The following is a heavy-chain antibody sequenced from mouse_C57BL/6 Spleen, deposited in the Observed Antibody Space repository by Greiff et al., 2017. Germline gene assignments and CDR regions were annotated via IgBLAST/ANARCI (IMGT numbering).Heavy chain of an antibody. V-gene: IGHV5-6*01. CDR3: ARSDTTVVATSDYYYAMDY. Sequence: EVKLMESGGDLVKPGGSLKLSCAASGFTFSSYGMSWVRQTPDKRLEWVATISSGGSYTYYPDSVKGRFTISRDNAENTLYLQMSSLKSEDTAMYYCARSDTTVVATSDYYYAMDYWRQGTSGTVST. CDR1: GFTFSSYG. CDR2: ISSGGSYT. D-gene: IGHD1-1*01. J-gene: IGHJ4*01.